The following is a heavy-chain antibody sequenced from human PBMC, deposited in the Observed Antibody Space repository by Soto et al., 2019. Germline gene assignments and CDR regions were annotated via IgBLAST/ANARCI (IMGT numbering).Heavy chain of an antibody. D-gene: IGHD3-16*01. CDR2: IIPIFGTA. CDR1: GGTFSSYA. V-gene: IGHV1-69*13. CDR3: ARDTAFGTFNYYYGMDV. J-gene: IGHJ6*02. Sequence: ASVKVSCKASGGTFSSYAISWVRQAPGQGLEWMGGIIPIFGTANYAQKFQGRVTITADESTGTAYMELSRLRSEDTAVYYCARDTAFGTFNYYYGMDVWGQGTTVTVSS.